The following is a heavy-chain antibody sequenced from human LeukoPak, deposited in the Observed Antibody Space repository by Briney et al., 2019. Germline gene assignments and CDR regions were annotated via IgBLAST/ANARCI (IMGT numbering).Heavy chain of an antibody. CDR1: GFTFSSYQ. J-gene: IGHJ4*02. Sequence: GGSLRLSCAGSGFTFSSYQMPWVRQAPGKGLEWVSYIKNGGSTIFYADSVKRRFTISRDDAKKSLYPQMNTLRAEDTAIYYCARETRGAFDYWGQGTLVTVSS. D-gene: IGHD4/OR15-4a*01. V-gene: IGHV3-48*03. CDR3: ARETRGAFDY. CDR2: IKNGGSTI.